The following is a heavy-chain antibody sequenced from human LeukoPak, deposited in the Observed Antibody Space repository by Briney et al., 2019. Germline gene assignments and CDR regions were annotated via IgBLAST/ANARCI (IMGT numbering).Heavy chain of an antibody. J-gene: IGHJ6*03. CDR3: AKGSGLNYYYYMDV. D-gene: IGHD3-10*01. CDR2: INAGNGNT. Sequence: ASVKVSCKASGYTFTSYVIHWVRQAPGQRLEWMGWINAGNGNTKYSQEFQGRVTITRDTSASTAYMELSSLRSEDMAVYYCAKGSGLNYYYYMDVWGKGTTVTVSS. CDR1: GYTFTSYV. V-gene: IGHV1-3*03.